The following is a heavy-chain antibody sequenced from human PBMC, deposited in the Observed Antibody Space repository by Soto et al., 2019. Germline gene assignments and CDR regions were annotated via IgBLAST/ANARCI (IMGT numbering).Heavy chain of an antibody. Sequence: EVQLVESGGGLVQPGGSLRLSCAASGFTFSSSWMHWVRQAPGKGLVWVSRVSGDGSSTNYADSVKGRFTISRDNAENRRELERSSLGGEDGAVYYCGMSRRGRGYGGFDCCSGGQGTLVTVSS. J-gene: IGHJ4*02. CDR1: GFTFSSSW. CDR2: VSGDGSST. D-gene: IGHD5-12*01. V-gene: IGHV3-74*01. CDR3: GMSRRGRGYGGFDCCS.